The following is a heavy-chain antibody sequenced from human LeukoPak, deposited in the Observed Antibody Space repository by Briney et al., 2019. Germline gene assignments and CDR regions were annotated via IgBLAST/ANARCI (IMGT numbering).Heavy chain of an antibody. J-gene: IGHJ6*04. Sequence: YPGGSLRLSCAASGFTFSSYWMNWARQAPGKGLEWVASMNHNGNVNYYVDSVKGRFTISRDNAKNSLYLQMSNLRAEDTAVYFCARGGGLDVWGKGATVTVSS. V-gene: IGHV3-7*03. CDR3: ARGGGLDV. CDR1: GFTFSSYW. D-gene: IGHD3-16*01. CDR2: MNHNGNVN.